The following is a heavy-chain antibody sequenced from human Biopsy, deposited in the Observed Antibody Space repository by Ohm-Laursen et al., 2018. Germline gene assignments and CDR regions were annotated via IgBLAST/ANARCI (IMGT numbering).Heavy chain of an antibody. CDR3: ARAKLEPVYYYYGMDV. J-gene: IGHJ6*02. CDR1: GYTFTSYG. Sequence: SVKVSCKTSGYTFTSYGISWVRQAPGKGLEWMGWINTENGNTIYAQNLQGRVTMTADTSTSTAYMEVTSLRSDDTAVYYCARAKLEPVYYYYGMDVWGQGTTVTVSS. D-gene: IGHD1-1*01. V-gene: IGHV1-18*01. CDR2: INTENGNT.